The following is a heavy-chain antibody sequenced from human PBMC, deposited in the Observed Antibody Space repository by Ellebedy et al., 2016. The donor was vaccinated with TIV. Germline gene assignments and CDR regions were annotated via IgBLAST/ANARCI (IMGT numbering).Heavy chain of an antibody. D-gene: IGHD2-21*01. CDR1: GYSFSNYR. J-gene: IGHJ5*02. Sequence: GESLKISXKGSGYSFSNYRIGWVRQMPGKGLEWMGIIYPGDSDTRYSPSFEGQVTISVDKSITTAYLQWNSLKASDTAMYYCAKRDGDWGSWGQGALVTVSS. CDR3: AKRDGDWGS. CDR2: IYPGDSDT. V-gene: IGHV5-51*01.